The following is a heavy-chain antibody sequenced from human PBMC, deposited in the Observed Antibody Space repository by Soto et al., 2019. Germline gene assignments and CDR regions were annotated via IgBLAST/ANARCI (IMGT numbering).Heavy chain of an antibody. J-gene: IGHJ4*02. CDR3: ARLGGYYQAFDQ. Sequence: SGTLSLTCTVSGGSINTEYWSWFRQPPGKGLEWIGYIYYSGSTTYNPSLKSRVTISVDTSKNQFSLKLNSVTAADTAVYYCARLGGYYQAFDQWGQGSLVTVSS. D-gene: IGHD3-22*01. CDR2: IYYSGST. CDR1: GGSINTEY. V-gene: IGHV4-59*08.